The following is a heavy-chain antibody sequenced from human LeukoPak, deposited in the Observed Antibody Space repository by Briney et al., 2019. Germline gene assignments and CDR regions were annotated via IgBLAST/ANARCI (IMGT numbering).Heavy chain of an antibody. CDR3: VRDGLVVLTADFDL. J-gene: IGHJ2*01. Sequence: GGSLRLSCAASGFTFSTYTMNWVRQAPGSGLEWVSSIRTSSTSMYYAASVKGRFTISRDDAKNSLVLQMNSLRAEDTAVYYCVRDGLVVLTADFDLWGRGTLVTVSS. CDR1: GFTFSTYT. CDR2: IRTSSTSM. D-gene: IGHD2-2*03. V-gene: IGHV3-21*01.